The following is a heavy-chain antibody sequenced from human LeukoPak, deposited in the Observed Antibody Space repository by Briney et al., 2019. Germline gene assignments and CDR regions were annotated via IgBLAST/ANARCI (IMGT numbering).Heavy chain of an antibody. V-gene: IGHV3-23*01. CDR2: ISGSGGST. D-gene: IGHD2-21*02. CDR1: GFTFSSYA. J-gene: IGHJ6*02. CDR3: AKQGYCGGDCYRRGMDV. Sequence: PGRSLRLSSAASGFTFSSYAMSWVRQAPGTGLEWVTAISGSGGSTYYADSVKGRFTISRDNPKNTVYLQMNSLRAEDTAVYYCAKQGYCGGDCYRRGMDVWGQGTTVTVSS.